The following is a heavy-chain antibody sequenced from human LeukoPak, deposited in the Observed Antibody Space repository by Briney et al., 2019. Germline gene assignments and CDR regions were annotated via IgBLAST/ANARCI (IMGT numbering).Heavy chain of an antibody. J-gene: IGHJ6*02. Sequence: PSETLSLTCTVSGGSVSSGSYYWSWIRQPPGKGLEWIGYIYYSGSTNYNPSLKSRVTISVDTSKNQFSLKLSSVTAADTAVYYCASVESYYYGMDVWGQGTTVTVSS. V-gene: IGHV4-61*01. CDR1: GGSVSSGSYY. CDR2: IYYSGST. CDR3: ASVESYYYGMDV.